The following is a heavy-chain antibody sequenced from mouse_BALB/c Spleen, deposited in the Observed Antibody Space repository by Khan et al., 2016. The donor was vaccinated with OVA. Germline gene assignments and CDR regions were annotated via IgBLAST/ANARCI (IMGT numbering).Heavy chain of an antibody. CDR2: IYYSGSI. J-gene: IGHJ4*01. Sequence: EVQLQESGPDLVKPSQSLSLTCSVTGYSITSGYSWHWIRQFPGNKLEWMGYIYYSGSINYTPSLKRRISITRDTSKNQFFLQLNSVTTDDTATYYCARDGSYMDYWAQGTSVTVSS. CDR1: GYSITSGYS. D-gene: IGHD1-1*02. CDR3: ARDGSYMDY. V-gene: IGHV3-1*02.